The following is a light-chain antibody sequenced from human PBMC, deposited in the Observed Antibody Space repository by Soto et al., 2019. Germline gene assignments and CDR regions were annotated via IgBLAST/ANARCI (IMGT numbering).Light chain of an antibody. CDR1: QSVSSY. J-gene: IGKJ1*01. CDR3: QQHNNWPPWT. CDR2: GAS. V-gene: IGKV3-15*01. Sequence: VLTEPPATLYLSPGERATLSCRASQSVSSYLAWYQQKPGQAPRLLIYGASTRATGIPGRFSGSGYGTEFTLTISSLQSEDFAVYYCQQHNNWPPWTFGQGTKVDI.